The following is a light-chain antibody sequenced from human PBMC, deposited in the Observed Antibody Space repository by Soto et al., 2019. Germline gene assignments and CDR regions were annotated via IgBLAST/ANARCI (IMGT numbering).Light chain of an antibody. CDR1: SSDVGSYSL. V-gene: IGLV2-23*01. CDR2: EDI. Sequence: QSVLTQPASVSGSPGQSITISCTGTSSDVGSYSLLSWYQHHPGKAPKLIIYEDIKGPSGVSNCFSGSKSGNTASLRISGLQAEDEADYYCYTYAGGSTYLFGTGTKVTVL. CDR3: YTYAGGSTYL. J-gene: IGLJ1*01.